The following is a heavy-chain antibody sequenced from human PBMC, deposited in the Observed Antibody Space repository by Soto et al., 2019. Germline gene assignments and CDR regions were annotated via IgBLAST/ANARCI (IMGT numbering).Heavy chain of an antibody. CDR2: ISSNGGST. D-gene: IGHD3-10*01. CDR3: ARFYYYGSGSPFYYYMDV. CDR1: GFTFSSYA. V-gene: IGHV3-64*01. J-gene: IGHJ6*03. Sequence: GGSLRLSCAASGFTFSSYAMHWVRQAPGKGLEYVSAISSNGGSTYYANSVKGRFTISRDNSKNTLYLQMGSLRAEDMAVYYCARFYYYGSGSPFYYYMDVWGKGTTVTVSS.